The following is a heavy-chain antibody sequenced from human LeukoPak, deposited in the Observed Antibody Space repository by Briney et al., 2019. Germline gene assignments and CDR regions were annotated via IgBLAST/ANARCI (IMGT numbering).Heavy chain of an antibody. D-gene: IGHD2-21*01. J-gene: IGHJ4*02. V-gene: IGHV4-59*08. CDR1: GGSFNRYY. Sequence: PSETLSLTCTVSGGSFNRYYWSWIRQPPGKGLEWIGYIYYSGNTNYNPSLKSRVAISVDTSKNQFSLKLSSVTAADTAVYYCATLVIGYYYFIFWGQGTLVTVSS. CDR2: IYYSGNT. CDR3: ATLVIGYYYFIF.